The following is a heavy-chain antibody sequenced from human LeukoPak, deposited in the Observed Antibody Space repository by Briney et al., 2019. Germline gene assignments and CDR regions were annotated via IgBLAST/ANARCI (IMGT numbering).Heavy chain of an antibody. D-gene: IGHD5-18*01. Sequence: GGSLRLSYTASGFTFSSYSMNWVRQAPGKGLEWISYISETSSFMYYADSVKGRFTISRDNAKNSLYLQMSSLRAEDTAVYYCARDSSYGYSYGLGPSENDYWGQGTLVTVSS. CDR1: GFTFSSYS. V-gene: IGHV3-48*01. CDR3: ARDSSYGYSYGLGPSENDY. J-gene: IGHJ4*02. CDR2: ISETSSFM.